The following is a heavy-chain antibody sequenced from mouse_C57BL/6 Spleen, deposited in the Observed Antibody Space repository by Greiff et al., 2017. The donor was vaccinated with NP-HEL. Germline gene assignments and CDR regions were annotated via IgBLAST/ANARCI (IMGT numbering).Heavy chain of an antibody. Sequence: EVKLVESGGGLVKPGGSLKLSCAASGFTFSDYGMHWVRQAPEKGLEWVAYISSGSSTIYYADTVKGRFTISRDNAKNTLFLHMTSLRSEDTAMYYCAILYGSSFDYWGQGTTLTVSS. CDR1: GFTFSDYG. J-gene: IGHJ2*01. D-gene: IGHD1-1*01. V-gene: IGHV5-17*01. CDR3: AILYGSSFDY. CDR2: ISSGSSTI.